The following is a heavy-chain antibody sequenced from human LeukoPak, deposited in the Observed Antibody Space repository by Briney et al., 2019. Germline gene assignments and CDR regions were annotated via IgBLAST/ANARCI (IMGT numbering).Heavy chain of an antibody. CDR2: IYTSGST. V-gene: IGHV4-4*07. J-gene: IGHJ4*02. CDR3: ARLKRYYDSSGYYYEAFDY. D-gene: IGHD3-22*01. CDR1: GGSISSYY. Sequence: SETLSLTCTVSGGSISSYYWSWIRQPAGKGLEWIERIYTSGSTNYNPSLKSRVTMSVDTSKNQFSLKLSSVTAADTAVYYCARLKRYYDSSGYYYEAFDYWGQGTLVTVSS.